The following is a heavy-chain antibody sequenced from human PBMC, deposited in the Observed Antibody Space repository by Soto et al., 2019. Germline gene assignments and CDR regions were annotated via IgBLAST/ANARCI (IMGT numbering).Heavy chain of an antibody. Sequence: GGSLRLSCAASGFIVNSNNMVLVRQAPGKGLEWVSLLYSGGSAYYGDSVKGRFTMSRDISKNTLYLQMNNLRPEDTAVYYCARDSPRVSYYYDSSGRVGPFDYWGQGTLVTVS. CDR3: ARDSPRVSYYYDSSGRVGPFDY. CDR2: LYSGGSA. J-gene: IGHJ4*02. V-gene: IGHV3-53*05. D-gene: IGHD3-22*01. CDR1: GFIVNSNN.